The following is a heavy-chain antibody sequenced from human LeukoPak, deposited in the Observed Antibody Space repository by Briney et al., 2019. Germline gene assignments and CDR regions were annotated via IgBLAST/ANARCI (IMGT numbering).Heavy chain of an antibody. J-gene: IGHJ6*03. CDR2: IYYSGST. CDR1: GGSISSSSYY. V-gene: IGHV4-39*07. D-gene: IGHD6-13*01. Sequence: PSETLSLTCTVSGGSISSSSYYWGWIRQPPGKGLEWIGSIYYSGSTYYNPSLKSRVTISVDTSKNQFSLKLSSVTAADTAVYYCARGGSWNYVDVWGKGTTVTVSS. CDR3: ARGGSWNYVDV.